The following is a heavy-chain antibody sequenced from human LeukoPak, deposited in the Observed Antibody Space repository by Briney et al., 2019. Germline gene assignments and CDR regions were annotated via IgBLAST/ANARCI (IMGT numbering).Heavy chain of an antibody. D-gene: IGHD4-11*01. J-gene: IGHJ4*02. CDR1: GFTFRNHG. CDR2: IRYDELQD. CDR3: VRDFSNYVAFFDS. V-gene: IGHV3-30*02. Sequence: GGSLRLSCAPSGFTFRNHGMHWVCQAPGKGLEWVAFIRYDELQDYYADSVRGRFTISRDNSKSALYLQMGSLGPEDTAMYYCVRDFSNYVAFFDSWGQGVLVTVSS.